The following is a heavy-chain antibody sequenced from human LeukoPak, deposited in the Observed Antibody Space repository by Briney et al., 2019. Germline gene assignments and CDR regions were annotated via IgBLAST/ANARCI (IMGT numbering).Heavy chain of an antibody. CDR3: ARQTEEYYDILTGYYMTSPPFDY. CDR1: GGSLSSSSYY. CDR2: IYYSGST. Sequence: SETLSLTCTVSGGSLSSSSYYWGWIRQPPGKGLEWIGSIYYSGSTYYNPSLKSRVTISVDTSKNQFSLKLSSVTAADTAVYYCARQTEEYYDILTGYYMTSPPFDYWGQGTLVTVSS. J-gene: IGHJ4*02. D-gene: IGHD3-9*01. V-gene: IGHV4-39*01.